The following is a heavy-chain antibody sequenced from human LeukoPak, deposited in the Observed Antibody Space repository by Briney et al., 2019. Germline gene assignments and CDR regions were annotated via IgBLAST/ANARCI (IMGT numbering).Heavy chain of an antibody. CDR3: ARGPYSYDSSGAFDI. CDR2: ISSSGST. J-gene: IGHJ3*02. D-gene: IGHD3-22*01. Sequence: PSQTLSLTCTVSGDSISSGDYYWSWIRQPAGTGLEWLGRISSSGSTNYNPSLKSRVTISVDTSKNQFSLKLSSVTAADTAVYFCARGPYSYDSSGAFDIWGQGTMVTVSS. V-gene: IGHV4-61*02. CDR1: GDSISSGDYY.